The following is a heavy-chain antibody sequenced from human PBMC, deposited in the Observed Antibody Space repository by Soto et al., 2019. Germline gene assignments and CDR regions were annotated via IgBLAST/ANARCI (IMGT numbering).Heavy chain of an antibody. CDR3: ARVGSMASHAFDI. Sequence: QVQLVQSGAEVKKPGSSVKVSCKASGGTFSSYAISWVRQAPGQGLEWMGGIIPIFGTANYAQKFQGRVTXTXDXSRSTAYMELRSLRSEDTAVYYCARVGSMASHAFDIWGQGTMVTVSS. CDR1: GGTFSSYA. V-gene: IGHV1-69*05. J-gene: IGHJ3*02. CDR2: IIPIFGTA. D-gene: IGHD3-10*01.